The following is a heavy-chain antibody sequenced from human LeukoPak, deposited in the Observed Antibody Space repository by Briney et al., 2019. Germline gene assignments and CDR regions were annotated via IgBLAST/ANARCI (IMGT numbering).Heavy chain of an antibody. V-gene: IGHV3-23*01. CDR1: GFTFSSYA. J-gene: IGHJ4*02. Sequence: PGGSLRLSCAASGFTFSSYAMSWVRQAPGKGLEWVSAISGSGGSTYYADSVKGRFTISRDNSKNTLYPQMNSLRAEDTAVYYCAKDMGIQLWLSDYWGQGTLVTVSS. CDR2: ISGSGGST. D-gene: IGHD5-18*01. CDR3: AKDMGIQLWLSDY.